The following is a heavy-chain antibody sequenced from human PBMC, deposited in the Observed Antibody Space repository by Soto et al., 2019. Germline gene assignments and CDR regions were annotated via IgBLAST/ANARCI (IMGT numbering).Heavy chain of an antibody. V-gene: IGHV3-30*18. D-gene: IGHD6-13*01. J-gene: IGHJ5*02. CDR2: MSFDGGNQ. Sequence: QVQLVQSGGGVVQPGRSLRLSCAASGFDFNTYGLHWVRQAPGKGLEWVAGMSFDGGNQYYADSVKGRFTISRDKSNNTRYLQMNSLGAEDTATYYCAKDSSVTAAGSGGWFDPWGQGTLVIVSS. CDR1: GFDFNTYG. CDR3: AKDSSVTAAGSGGWFDP.